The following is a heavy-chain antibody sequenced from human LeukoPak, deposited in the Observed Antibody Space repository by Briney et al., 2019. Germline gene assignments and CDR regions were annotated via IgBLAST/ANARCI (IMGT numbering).Heavy chain of an antibody. V-gene: IGHV3-21*01. CDR3: ARVRSGAGVRPSYYYMDV. Sequence: KSGGSLRLSCAASGFTLSSYSMNWVRQAPGKGLEWVSSISSSSSYIYYADSVKGRFTISRDNAKNSLYLQMNSLRAEDTAVYYCARVRSGAGVRPSYYYMDVWGKGTTVTVSS. CDR2: ISSSSSYI. CDR1: GFTLSSYS. D-gene: IGHD2-8*01. J-gene: IGHJ6*03.